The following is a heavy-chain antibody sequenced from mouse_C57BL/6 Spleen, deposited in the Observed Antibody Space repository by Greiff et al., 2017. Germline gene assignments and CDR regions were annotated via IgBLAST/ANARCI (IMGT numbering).Heavy chain of an antibody. CDR3: ARGAPGARGFAD. J-gene: IGHJ3*01. CDR1: GYTFTSYW. V-gene: IGHV1-69*01. D-gene: IGHD3-1*01. Sequence: QVQLQQPGAELVMPGASVKLSCKASGYTFTSYWMHWVKQRPGQGLEWIGEIDPSDSYTNYNQKFKGKSTLTVDKSSSTAYMQLSSLTSEDAAVYYCARGAPGARGFADWGQGTLVTVSA. CDR2: IDPSDSYT.